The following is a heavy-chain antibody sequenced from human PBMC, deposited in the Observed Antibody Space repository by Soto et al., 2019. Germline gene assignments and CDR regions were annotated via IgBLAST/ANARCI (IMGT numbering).Heavy chain of an antibody. CDR3: ARDHSSSGYPAPLDY. CDR1: GFTFSSYW. J-gene: IGHJ4*02. D-gene: IGHD3-22*01. Sequence: PGGSLRLSCAASGFTFSSYWMSWVRQAPGKGLEWVANIKQDGSEKYYVDSVKGRFTISRDNAKNSLYLQMNSLRAEDTAVYYCARDHSSSGYPAPLDYWGQGTLVTVSS. V-gene: IGHV3-7*04. CDR2: IKQDGSEK.